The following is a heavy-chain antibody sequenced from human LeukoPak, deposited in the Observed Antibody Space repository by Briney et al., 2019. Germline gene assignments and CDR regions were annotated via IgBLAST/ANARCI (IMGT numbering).Heavy chain of an antibody. V-gene: IGHV3-7*01. Sequence: GGSLRLSCAASGFTFSSYWMSWVRQAPGKGLGWVANIKQDGSEKYYVDSVKGRFTISRDNAKNSLYLQMNSLRAEDTAVYYCARETYSSSWSNAFDIWGQGTMVTVSS. J-gene: IGHJ3*02. CDR3: ARETYSSSWSNAFDI. CDR1: GFTFSSYW. D-gene: IGHD6-13*01. CDR2: IKQDGSEK.